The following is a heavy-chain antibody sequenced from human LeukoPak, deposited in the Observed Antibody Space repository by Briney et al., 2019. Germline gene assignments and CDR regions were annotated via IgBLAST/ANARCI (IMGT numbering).Heavy chain of an antibody. D-gene: IGHD3-16*01. CDR2: IDARGNT. J-gene: IGHJ5*02. CDR1: GGSISSYY. Sequence: SETLSLTCTVSGGSISSYYWSWIRQPAGKGLEWIGRIDARGNTNYNPSLKSRVTMSVDTSKNQFALKLSSVTAADTAVYYCARFTPQGYGWGGYNWFDPWGQGTLVTVSS. V-gene: IGHV4-4*07. CDR3: ARFTPQGYGWGGYNWFDP.